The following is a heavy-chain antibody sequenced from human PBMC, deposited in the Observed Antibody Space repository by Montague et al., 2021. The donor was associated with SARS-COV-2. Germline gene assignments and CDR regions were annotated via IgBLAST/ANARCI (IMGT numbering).Heavy chain of an antibody. CDR2: ISYDGKVK. CDR3: ARDMIRGAPDYFDY. D-gene: IGHD3-10*01. Sequence: SPRLSCAASGFPFSSYPMHWVRQAPGKGLDWVAVISYDGKVKVYADSVKGRFTISRDDSKSTLYLQMNSLKTEDTAVYYCARDMIRGAPDYFDYWGQGTLVTVSS. J-gene: IGHJ4*02. CDR1: GFPFSSYP. V-gene: IGHV3-30*04.